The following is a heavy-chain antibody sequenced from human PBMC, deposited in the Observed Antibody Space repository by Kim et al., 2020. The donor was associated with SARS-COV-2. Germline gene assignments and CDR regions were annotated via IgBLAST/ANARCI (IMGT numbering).Heavy chain of an antibody. Sequence: SETLSLTCTVSGGSISSSSYYWGWIRQPPGKGLEWIGSIYYSGSTYYNPSLKSLVTISVDTSKNQFSLKLSSVTAADTAVYYCARHTQGAFDIWGQGTMVTVSS. CDR3: ARHTQGAFDI. CDR1: GGSISSSSYY. J-gene: IGHJ3*02. V-gene: IGHV4-39*01. CDR2: IYYSGST.